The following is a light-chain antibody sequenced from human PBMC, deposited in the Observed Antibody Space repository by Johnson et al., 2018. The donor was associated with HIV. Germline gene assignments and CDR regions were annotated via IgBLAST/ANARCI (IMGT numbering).Light chain of an antibody. CDR1: SSNIGNNY. J-gene: IGLJ1*01. CDR3: GTWDSSLSAYV. V-gene: IGLV1-51*01. Sequence: QSVLTQPPSVSAAPGQKVTISCSGSSSNIGNNYVSWYQQLPGTAPKLLIYDNNNRPSGIPDRFSGSKSGTSATLGLTGLQTGDEADYYCGTWDSSLSAYVFGTGTKVTAL. CDR2: DNN.